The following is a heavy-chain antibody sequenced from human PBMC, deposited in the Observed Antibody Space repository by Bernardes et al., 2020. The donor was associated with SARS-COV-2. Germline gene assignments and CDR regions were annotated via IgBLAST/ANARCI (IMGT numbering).Heavy chain of an antibody. D-gene: IGHD3-22*01. V-gene: IGHV3-15*01. J-gene: IGHJ4*02. CDR3: TSTFYYVSSGDR. Sequence: GGSLRLSCAASGFTFSGVWMSWVRQAPGKGLEWLGRIKSKRDGGSADYAAPVEGRFTISRDDSKNTLYLQMSSLKTEDTAVYYCTSTFYYVSSGDRWGQGPLVIVSS. CDR2: IKSKRDGGSA. CDR1: GFTFSGVW.